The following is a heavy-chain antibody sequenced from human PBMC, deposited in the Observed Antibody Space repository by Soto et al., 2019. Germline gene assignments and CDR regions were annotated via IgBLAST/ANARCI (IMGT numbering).Heavy chain of an antibody. CDR3: AKDLSWMAPQNH. CDR1: GFPFFSYS. D-gene: IGHD3-16*02. J-gene: IGHJ5*02. CDR2: ISGSSGST. V-gene: IGHV3-23*01. Sequence: GGSLRLSRAASGFPFFSYSLRRGRQAPGKGLEWVSAISGSSGSTYYADSVKGRFTISRDNSKNTLYLQMNSLRAEDTAVYYCAKDLSWMAPQNHWGQGTLVTVSS.